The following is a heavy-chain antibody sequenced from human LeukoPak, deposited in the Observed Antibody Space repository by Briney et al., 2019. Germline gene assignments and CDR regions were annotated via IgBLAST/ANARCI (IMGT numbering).Heavy chain of an antibody. CDR3: AKDCRTIAARLGVDY. CDR1: GFTFSSYA. V-gene: IGHV3-23*01. Sequence: GASLRLSCAASGFTFSSYAMNWVRQAPGKGLEWFSSISGSGGSTYYADSVKGRFTTSRDNSKNTLYLQMNSLRAEDTAAYYCAKDCRTIAARLGVDYWGQGTLVTVSS. CDR2: ISGSGGST. D-gene: IGHD6-6*01. J-gene: IGHJ4*02.